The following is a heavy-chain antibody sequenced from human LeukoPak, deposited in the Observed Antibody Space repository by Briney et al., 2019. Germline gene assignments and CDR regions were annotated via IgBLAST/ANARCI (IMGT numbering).Heavy chain of an antibody. J-gene: IGHJ6*02. CDR2: ISSSGSTI. V-gene: IGHV3-11*01. CDR3: ARAYYDFWSGYYTSDYYGMDV. Sequence: PSETLSLTCAVYGGSFSGYYWSWIRQAPGKGLEWVSYISSSGSTIYYADSVKGRFTISRDNAKNSLYLQMNSLRAEDTAVYYCARAYYDFWSGYYTSDYYGMDVWGQGTTVTVSS. D-gene: IGHD3-3*01. CDR1: GGSFSGYY.